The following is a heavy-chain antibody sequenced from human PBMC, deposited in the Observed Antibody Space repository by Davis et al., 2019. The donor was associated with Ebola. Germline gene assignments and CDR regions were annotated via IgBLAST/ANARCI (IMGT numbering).Heavy chain of an antibody. D-gene: IGHD2/OR15-2a*01. V-gene: IGHV3-30*03. J-gene: IGHJ4*02. CDR2: ISYDETDE. Sequence: PGGSLRLSCGASGFTFSSYGMHWVRQAPGKGLEWVALISYDETDEYYADSVKGRFTISRDNSKNTLYLQMNSLGPEDTAVYFCARDKNRVLDYWGQGILVTVSS. CDR1: GFTFSSYG. CDR3: ARDKNRVLDY.